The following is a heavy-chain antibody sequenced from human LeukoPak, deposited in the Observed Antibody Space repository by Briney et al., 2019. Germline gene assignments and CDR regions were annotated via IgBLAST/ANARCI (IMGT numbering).Heavy chain of an antibody. CDR1: GFTFSSYS. V-gene: IGHV3-48*04. D-gene: IGHD1-26*01. CDR3: ARDSIVGAHFDY. CDR2: ISSSSTI. Sequence: PGGSLRLSCAASGFTFSSYSMNWVRQAPGKGLEWVSYISSSSTIYYADSVKGRFTISRDNAKNSLYLQMNSLRAEDTAVYYCARDSIVGAHFDYWGQGTLVTVSS. J-gene: IGHJ4*02.